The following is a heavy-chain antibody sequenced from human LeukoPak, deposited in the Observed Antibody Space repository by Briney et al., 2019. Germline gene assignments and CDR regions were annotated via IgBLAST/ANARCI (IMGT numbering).Heavy chain of an antibody. CDR3: ARVSGIAARGDLRNDY. Sequence: GGSLRLSCAASGFTFTNFWMHWVRQAPGKGLEWVSRINGDGSITDYADSVKGRFTISRDNAKNTLYLQMNSLRAEDPAVYYCARVSGIAARGDLRNDYWGQGTLVTVSS. CDR1: GFTFTNFW. CDR2: INGDGSIT. J-gene: IGHJ4*02. D-gene: IGHD6-6*01. V-gene: IGHV3-74*01.